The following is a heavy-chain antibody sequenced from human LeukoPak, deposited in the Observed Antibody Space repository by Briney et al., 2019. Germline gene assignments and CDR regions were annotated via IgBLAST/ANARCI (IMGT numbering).Heavy chain of an antibody. Sequence: SETLSLTCSVSGGSISSSSNYWGWIRQPPGKGLEWTGSIYYSGDTYYNPSLRSRVIISVDTSKNQFSLKLTSVTAADTAVYYCARSSAAEGPTYSWCGPGGQGTLVSVPS. CDR2: IYYSGDT. CDR3: ARSSAAEGPTYSWCGP. CDR1: GGSISSSSNY. J-gene: IGHJ5*02. V-gene: IGHV4-39*01. D-gene: IGHD6-13*01.